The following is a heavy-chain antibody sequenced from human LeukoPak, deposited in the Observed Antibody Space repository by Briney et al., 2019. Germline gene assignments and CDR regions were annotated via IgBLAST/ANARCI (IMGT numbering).Heavy chain of an antibody. Sequence: SETLSLTCTVSGGSISSSRYYGGWIRQPPGKGLEWIWSLYYSGNTYYNPSLKSRVTISVDTSKNQFSLKLSSVTAADTAVYYCARNIAVAGRGDYMDVWGKGTTVTISS. CDR2: LYYSGNT. J-gene: IGHJ6*03. CDR3: ARNIAVAGRGDYMDV. V-gene: IGHV4-39*01. D-gene: IGHD6-19*01. CDR1: GGSISSSRYY.